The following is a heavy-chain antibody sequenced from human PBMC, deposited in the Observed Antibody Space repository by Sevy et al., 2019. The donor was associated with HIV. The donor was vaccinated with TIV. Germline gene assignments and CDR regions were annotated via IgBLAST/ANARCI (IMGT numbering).Heavy chain of an antibody. Sequence: GGSLRLSCAASGFTFSSYSMNWVRQAPGKGLEWVSSISSSSSYIYYAYSVKGRVTISRDNAKNSLYLQVNSLRAEDTAVYYCAREQAYYDTTAAAFDIWGQGTMVTVSS. CDR1: GFTFSSYS. V-gene: IGHV3-21*01. D-gene: IGHD3-22*01. CDR2: ISSSSSYI. CDR3: AREQAYYDTTAAAFDI. J-gene: IGHJ3*02.